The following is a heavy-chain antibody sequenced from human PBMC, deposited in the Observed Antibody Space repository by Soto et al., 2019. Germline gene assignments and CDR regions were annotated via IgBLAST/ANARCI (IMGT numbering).Heavy chain of an antibody. CDR2: IYYNGVT. V-gene: IGHV4-31*03. D-gene: IGHD3-22*01. J-gene: IGHJ5*02. CDR3: ARGYSSGYLGNWFGP. Sequence: QVQLQESGPGLVKPSQTLSLTCTVSGDSISSGGYYWSWIRQHPGKGLEWIGYIYYNGVTNYNPSLKSRVIISRDTSKNQFSLELSSVTAADTAVYYCARGYSSGYLGNWFGPWGQGILVTVSS. CDR1: GDSISSGGYY.